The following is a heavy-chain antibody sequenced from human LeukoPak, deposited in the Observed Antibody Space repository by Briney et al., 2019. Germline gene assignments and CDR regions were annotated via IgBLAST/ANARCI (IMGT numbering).Heavy chain of an antibody. J-gene: IGHJ5*02. CDR2: IYYTGST. Sequence: PSETLSLTCTVSGGSISGSGYYWVWIRQPPGKGLEWIATIYYTGSTYYNPSLKSRVTISVDTSKNQFSLQLNSVTPEDTAVYYCAREGDRKVATKPNWFDPWGQGTLVTVSS. CDR3: AREGDRKVATKPNWFDP. V-gene: IGHV4-39*07. D-gene: IGHD5-12*01. CDR1: GGSISGSGYY.